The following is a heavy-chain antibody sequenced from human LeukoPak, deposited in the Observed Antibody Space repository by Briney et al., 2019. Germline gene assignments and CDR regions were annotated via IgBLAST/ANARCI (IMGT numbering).Heavy chain of an antibody. Sequence: PGGSLRLSCAASGFTFSSYAMSWVRQAPGKGLEWVSAISGSGGSTYYADSVKGRFTISRDNSKNTLYLQMNSLRAEDMALYYCAKDIGGSYKSRAFDIWGQGTMVTVSS. J-gene: IGHJ3*02. V-gene: IGHV3-23*01. CDR2: ISGSGGST. D-gene: IGHD1-26*01. CDR3: AKDIGGSYKSRAFDI. CDR1: GFTFSSYA.